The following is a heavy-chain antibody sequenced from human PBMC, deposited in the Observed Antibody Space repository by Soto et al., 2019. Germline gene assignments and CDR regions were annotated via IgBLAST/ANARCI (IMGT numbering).Heavy chain of an antibody. CDR1: GFTSNDAW. D-gene: IGHD3-16*02. CDR3: MTDRQYRPAY. V-gene: IGHV3-15*07. J-gene: IGHJ4*02. Sequence: PGGSLRLSCAGSGFTSNDAWMNWVRQAPGKGLEWVGRIKSESDGGTTAYAAPVKGRFTISRDDSKNTVYLQMNSLRTEDTALYYCMTDRQYRPAYWGQGTQVTVS. CDR2: IKSESDGGTT.